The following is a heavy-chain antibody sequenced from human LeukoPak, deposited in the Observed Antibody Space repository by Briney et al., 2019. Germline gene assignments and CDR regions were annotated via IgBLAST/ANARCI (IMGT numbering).Heavy chain of an antibody. J-gene: IGHJ1*01. V-gene: IGHV4-38-2*02. D-gene: IGHD6-13*01. CDR2: IHHSGSA. Sequence: SETLSLTCIVSGYSISSGYYWGWIRQPPGKGLEWFGNIHHSGSAYYNPSLKSRVTISVDTSKNQLSLKVNSVTAADTAVYYCARVAAGIGFFQHWGQGTLVTVSS. CDR1: GYSISSGYY. CDR3: ARVAAGIGFFQH.